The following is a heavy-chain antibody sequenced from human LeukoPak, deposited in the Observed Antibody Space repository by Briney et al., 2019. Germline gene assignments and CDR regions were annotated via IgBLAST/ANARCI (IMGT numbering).Heavy chain of an antibody. CDR3: ARARYGDYRFAY. Sequence: ASVKVSCKASGYTFTGYYMHWVRQAPGQGLEWMGRINPNSGGTNYAQKFQGRVTMTRDTSISTAYMELSSLRSEDTAVYYCARARYGDYRFAYWGQGTLVTVSS. CDR2: INPNSGGT. CDR1: GYTFTGYY. V-gene: IGHV1-2*06. J-gene: IGHJ4*02. D-gene: IGHD4-17*01.